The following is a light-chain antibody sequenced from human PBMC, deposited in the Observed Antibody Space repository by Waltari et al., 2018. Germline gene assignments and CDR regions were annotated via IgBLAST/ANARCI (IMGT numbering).Light chain of an antibody. Sequence: QSALTQPASVSGSPGQSITVSCTGVALNKFVSWYQQQPGKGPRLIIYGVSERPSGVSHRFSGSKSGSTAYLTISGLQAEDEANYFCTSYAGSTLFVIFGGGTKLTVL. CDR1: VALNKF. CDR2: GVS. CDR3: TSYAGSTLFVI. J-gene: IGLJ2*01. V-gene: IGLV2-14*03.